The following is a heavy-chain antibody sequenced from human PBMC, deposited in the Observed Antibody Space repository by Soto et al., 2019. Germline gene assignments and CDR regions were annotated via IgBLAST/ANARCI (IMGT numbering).Heavy chain of an antibody. J-gene: IGHJ4*02. CDR3: AKPYKTGTYYRALFDY. D-gene: IGHD3-10*01. CDR2: ISGSGDTA. CDR1: EFIFGNYA. V-gene: IGHV3-23*01. Sequence: GGSLRLSCAASEFIFGNYAMTWFRQAPGKGLEWISVISGSGDTADYADSVKGRFTISRDNSNNTLYLQMSSLRAEDTAVYYCAKPYKTGTYYRALFDYWGQGTLVTV.